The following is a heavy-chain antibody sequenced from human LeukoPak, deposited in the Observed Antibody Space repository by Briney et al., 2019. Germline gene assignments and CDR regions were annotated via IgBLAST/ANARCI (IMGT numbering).Heavy chain of an antibody. J-gene: IGHJ6*04. CDR2: IIPIFGTA. D-gene: IGHD2-2*01. V-gene: IGHV1-69*01. Sequence: VASVKVSCKASGGTFSSYAISWVRQAPGQGLEWMGGIIPIFGTANYAQKFQGRVTITADESASTAYMELSSLRSEDTAVYYCARDALGCSSTSCYREYYGMDVWGKGTTVTVSS. CDR3: ARDALGCSSTSCYREYYGMDV. CDR1: GGTFSSYA.